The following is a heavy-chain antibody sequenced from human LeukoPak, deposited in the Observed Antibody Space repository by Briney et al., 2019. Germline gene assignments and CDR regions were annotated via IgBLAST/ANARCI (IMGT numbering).Heavy chain of an antibody. CDR2: ISTSSSNI. D-gene: IGHD3-16*01. J-gene: IGHJ4*02. Sequence: GGSLRLSCAASGFIVSNNYMNWVRQAPGKGLEWVSCISTSSSNIYYADSVKGRFTISRDNAKNSLYLQMNSLRAEDTAVYYCARVVWGQLTYYFDYWGQGTLVTVSS. CDR1: GFIVSNNY. CDR3: ARVVWGQLTYYFDY. V-gene: IGHV3-21*01.